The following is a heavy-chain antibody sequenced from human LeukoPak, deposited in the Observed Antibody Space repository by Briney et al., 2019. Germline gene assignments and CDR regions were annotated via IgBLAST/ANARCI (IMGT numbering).Heavy chain of an antibody. J-gene: IGHJ4*02. D-gene: IGHD4-17*01. Sequence: TGGSLRLSCAPSGFTFSSYSMNWVRQAPGKGLEWVSSISSSSSYIYYADSVKGRFTISRDNAKNSLYLQMNSLRAEDTAVYYCARALDYGDYLGYWGQGTLVTVSS. CDR2: ISSSSSYI. CDR3: ARALDYGDYLGY. CDR1: GFTFSSYS. V-gene: IGHV3-21*01.